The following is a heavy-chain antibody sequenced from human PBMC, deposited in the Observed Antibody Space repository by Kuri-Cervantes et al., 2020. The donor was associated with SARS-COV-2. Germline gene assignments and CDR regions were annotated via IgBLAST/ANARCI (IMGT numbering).Heavy chain of an antibody. D-gene: IGHD4-11*01. CDR2: ISYDGTID. Sequence: GGSLRLSCAASGFIFFNHGMHWVRQAPGKGLEWVALISYDGTIDYYADSVRGRFPISRDSSKKTVFLQMNSLTVEDTAVYFCARDPAPQQSYYYGMDAWGHGTRVTVSS. CDR1: GFIFFNHG. CDR3: ARDPAPQQSYYYGMDA. V-gene: IGHV3-33*08. J-gene: IGHJ6*02.